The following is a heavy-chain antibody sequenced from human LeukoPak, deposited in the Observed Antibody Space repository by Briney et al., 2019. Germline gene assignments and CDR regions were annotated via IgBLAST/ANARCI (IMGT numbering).Heavy chain of an antibody. D-gene: IGHD3-16*02. J-gene: IGHJ4*02. CDR3: ARSPANYDYVWGSYRRPYYFDY. CDR2: IYYSGST. Sequence: SETLSLTCTVSGGSISSYYWSWLRQPPGKGLEGIGYIYYSGSTNYNPSLKSRVTISVDTSKNQFSLKLSSVTAADTAVYYCARSPANYDYVWGSYRRPYYFDYWGQGTLVTVSS. CDR1: GGSISSYY. V-gene: IGHV4-59*01.